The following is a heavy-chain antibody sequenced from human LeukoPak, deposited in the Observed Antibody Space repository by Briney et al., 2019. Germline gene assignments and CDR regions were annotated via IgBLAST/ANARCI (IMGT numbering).Heavy chain of an antibody. CDR1: GFTFSSYS. D-gene: IGHD3-16*01. Sequence: GGSLRLSCAASGFTFSSYSMNWVRQAPGKGLEWVSSISSSSSYIYYADSVKGRFTISRDNAKNSLYLQMNSLRAEDTAVYYCASYYDYVWGSHGFDYWGQGTLVTVSS. CDR3: ASYYDYVWGSHGFDY. J-gene: IGHJ4*02. V-gene: IGHV3-21*01. CDR2: ISSSSSYI.